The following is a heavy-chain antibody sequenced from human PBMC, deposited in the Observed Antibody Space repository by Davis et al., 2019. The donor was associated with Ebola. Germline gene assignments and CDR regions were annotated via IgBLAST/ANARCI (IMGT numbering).Heavy chain of an antibody. CDR1: GFTFSSHA. J-gene: IGHJ4*02. Sequence: PGGSLRLSCAASGFTFSSHAMNWVRQAPGKGLEWVSGTSGSGGSTFYADSVKGRFTISRDNSKNTLFLQMSSLRAEDTAVYYCARDSGMYVSFDYWSRGTLVTVSS. CDR2: TSGSGGST. D-gene: IGHD1-26*01. V-gene: IGHV3-23*01. CDR3: ARDSGMYVSFDY.